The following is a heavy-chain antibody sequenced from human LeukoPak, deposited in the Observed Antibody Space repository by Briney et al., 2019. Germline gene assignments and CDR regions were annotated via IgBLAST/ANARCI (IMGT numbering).Heavy chain of an antibody. CDR1: GFTFSSYG. CDR3: ARDELDFWSGYSAFDI. D-gene: IGHD3-3*01. V-gene: IGHV3-21*01. J-gene: IGHJ3*02. Sequence: GGSLRLSCAASGFTFSSYGMNWVRQAPGKGLEWVSSISSSSSYIYYADSVKGRFTISRDNAKNSLYLRMNSLRAEDTAVYYCARDELDFWSGYSAFDIWGQGTMVTVSS. CDR2: ISSSSSYI.